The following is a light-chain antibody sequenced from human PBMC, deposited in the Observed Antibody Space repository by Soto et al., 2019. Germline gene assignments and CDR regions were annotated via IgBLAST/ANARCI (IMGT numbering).Light chain of an antibody. CDR2: DVS. J-gene: IGLJ1*01. CDR3: SSYVSSNYV. CDR1: SSDVGGSNY. V-gene: IGLV2-14*03. Sequence: QSVLTQPASVSGSPGQSITISCTGTSSDVGGSNYVSWYQQHSGKAPKLIILDVSHRPSGFSNRFSGSKSGNTASLTISGLQAEDEADYYCSSYVSSNYVFGTGTKLTVL.